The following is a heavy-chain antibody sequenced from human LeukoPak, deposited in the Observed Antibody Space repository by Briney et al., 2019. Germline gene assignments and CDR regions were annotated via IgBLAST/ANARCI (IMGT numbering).Heavy chain of an antibody. D-gene: IGHD1-26*01. Sequence: ASVKVSCKASGYTFTSYSISWVRQAPGQGLEWMGWINPNSGGINYAQKFQGRVTMTRDTSISAAYMQLSSLRSDDTAVYYCARGWNGGSLNWFDPWGQGTLVAVSS. J-gene: IGHJ5*02. V-gene: IGHV1-2*02. CDR1: GYTFTSYS. CDR2: INPNSGGI. CDR3: ARGWNGGSLNWFDP.